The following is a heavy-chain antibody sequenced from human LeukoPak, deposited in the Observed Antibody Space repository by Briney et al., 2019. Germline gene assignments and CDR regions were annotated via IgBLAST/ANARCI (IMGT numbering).Heavy chain of an antibody. CDR2: IYYSGST. CDR1: GGSISSSSYY. CDR3: ARGAYFDS. Sequence: SETLSLTCTVSGGSISSSSYYWNWIRQPPGKGLEWIGYIYYSGSTNYNPSLKSRVTISVDTSKNQFSLKLSSVTAAGTAVYYCARGAYFDSWGQGSLVTVSS. J-gene: IGHJ4*02. V-gene: IGHV4-61*01.